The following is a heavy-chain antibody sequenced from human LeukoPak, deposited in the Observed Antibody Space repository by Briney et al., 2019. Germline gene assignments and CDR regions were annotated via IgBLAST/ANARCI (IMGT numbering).Heavy chain of an antibody. V-gene: IGHV4-34*01. CDR3: SRAGRQWLVYFDY. D-gene: IGHD6-19*01. CDR2: INHSGST. CDR1: GGSFSGYY. J-gene: IGHJ4*02. Sequence: SETLSLTCAVYGGSFSGYYRSWIREPPGKGLEWIGEINHSGSTNYYPSLESRVTISVDTTKNQFPLMLISVTAADAAVYYCSRAGRQWLVYFDYWGQGTLVTVSS.